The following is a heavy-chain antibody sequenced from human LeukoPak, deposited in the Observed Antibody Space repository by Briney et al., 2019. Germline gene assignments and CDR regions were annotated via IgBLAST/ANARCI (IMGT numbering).Heavy chain of an antibody. CDR2: ISAYNGNT. Sequence: AAVKVSCKASGYTFTIYGISWVGQAPGQGLEWMGWISAYNGNTNYAQKLQGRVTMTTDTSTSTAYMELRSLRSDDTAVYYCARDPTRLSSIAARAFDYWGQGTLVTVSS. V-gene: IGHV1-18*01. CDR1: GYTFTIYG. D-gene: IGHD6-6*01. J-gene: IGHJ4*02. CDR3: ARDPTRLSSIAARAFDY.